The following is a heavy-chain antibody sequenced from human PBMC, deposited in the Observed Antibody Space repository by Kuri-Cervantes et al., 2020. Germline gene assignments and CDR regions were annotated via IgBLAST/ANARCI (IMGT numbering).Heavy chain of an antibody. J-gene: IGHJ4*02. Sequence: ASVKVSCKASGYTFTGYYMHWVRQAPGQGLEWMGWINPNSGGTNYAQKFQGRVTMTTDTSTSTAYMELRSLRSDDTAVYYCARDRMRYCSGGSCYPFDYWGQGTLVTVSS. CDR1: GYTFTGYY. CDR2: INPNSGGT. V-gene: IGHV1-2*02. D-gene: IGHD2-15*01. CDR3: ARDRMRYCSGGSCYPFDY.